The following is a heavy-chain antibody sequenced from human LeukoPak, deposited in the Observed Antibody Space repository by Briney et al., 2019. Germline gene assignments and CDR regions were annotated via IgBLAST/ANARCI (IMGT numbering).Heavy chain of an antibody. Sequence: GGSLRLSCEASGFTFSTFAMIWVRQPPGKGLEWVSSIFPGGGEIHYADSVRGRFTISRDNSKSTLSLQMNSLRADDTAVYYCVRRYMATSAEDFDHWGQGTLVTVSS. CDR3: VRRYMATSAEDFDH. V-gene: IGHV3-23*01. J-gene: IGHJ4*02. D-gene: IGHD5-24*01. CDR2: IFPGGGEI. CDR1: GFTFSTFA.